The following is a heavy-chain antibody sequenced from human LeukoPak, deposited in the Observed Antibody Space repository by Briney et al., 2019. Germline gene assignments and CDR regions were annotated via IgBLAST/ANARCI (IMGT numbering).Heavy chain of an antibody. D-gene: IGHD2-2*01. Sequence: PGGSLRLSCAASGFTFSSYSMSWVRQAPGKGLEGVSYISGSSSVIYYADSVKGRSTISRDNAKNSLYLQMNSLRAEDTAVYYCARDRFGGYCSSISCYRSLDYWGQGTLVTVSS. CDR2: ISGSSSVI. J-gene: IGHJ4*02. CDR1: GFTFSSYS. CDR3: ARDRFGGYCSSISCYRSLDY. V-gene: IGHV3-48*01.